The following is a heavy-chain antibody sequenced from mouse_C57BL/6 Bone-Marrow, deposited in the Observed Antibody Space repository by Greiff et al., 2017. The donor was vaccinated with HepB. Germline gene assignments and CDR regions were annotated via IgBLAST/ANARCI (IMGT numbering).Heavy chain of an antibody. CDR3: ARWLRRLDY. CDR1: GYTFTSYT. Sequence: VQRVESGAELARPGASVKMSCKASGYTFTSYTMHWVKQRPGQGLEWIGYINPSSGYTKYNQKFKDKATLTADKSSSTAYMQLSSLTSEDSAVYYCARWLRRLDYWGQGTTLTVSS. J-gene: IGHJ2*01. CDR2: INPSSGYT. V-gene: IGHV1-4*01. D-gene: IGHD2-2*01.